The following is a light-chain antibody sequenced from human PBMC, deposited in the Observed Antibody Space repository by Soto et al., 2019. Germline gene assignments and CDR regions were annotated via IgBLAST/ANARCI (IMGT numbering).Light chain of an antibody. CDR3: CSYAGSSTWGV. J-gene: IGLJ3*02. V-gene: IGLV2-23*01. CDR1: SSDVGSYNL. Sequence: QSALTQPASVSGSPGQSITISCTGTSSDVGSYNLVSWYQHHPGKAPKLMIYEGSNRPSGVSNRFSGSKSGNTASLTISGLQAEDEADYYCCSYAGSSTWGVFGGGTKLTVL. CDR2: EGS.